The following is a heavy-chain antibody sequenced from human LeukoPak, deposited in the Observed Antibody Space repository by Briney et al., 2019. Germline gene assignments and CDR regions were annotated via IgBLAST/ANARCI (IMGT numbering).Heavy chain of an antibody. Sequence: ASVKVSCKASGYTFTSYGISWVRQAPGQGLEWMGWISAYNGNTYYAQKLQGRVTMTTDTSTSTAYMELRSLRSDDTAVYYCARVRTYYDSSGYYREWEYYFDYWGQGTLVTVSS. V-gene: IGHV1-18*01. CDR2: ISAYNGNT. CDR1: GYTFTSYG. D-gene: IGHD3-22*01. J-gene: IGHJ4*02. CDR3: ARVRTYYDSSGYYREWEYYFDY.